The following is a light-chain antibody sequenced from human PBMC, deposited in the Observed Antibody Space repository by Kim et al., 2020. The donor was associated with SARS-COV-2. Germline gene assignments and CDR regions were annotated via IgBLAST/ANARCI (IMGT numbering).Light chain of an antibody. V-gene: IGLV1-51*01. J-gene: IGLJ3*02. Sequence: GQKVTISCSGSSPNIGNNYVSWYQQLPGTAPKLLIYDNNRRPSGIPDRFSGSKSGTSATLGITGLQTGDEADYYCGTWDSSLIAWVFGGGTQLTVL. CDR3: GTWDSSLIAWV. CDR2: DNN. CDR1: SPNIGNNY.